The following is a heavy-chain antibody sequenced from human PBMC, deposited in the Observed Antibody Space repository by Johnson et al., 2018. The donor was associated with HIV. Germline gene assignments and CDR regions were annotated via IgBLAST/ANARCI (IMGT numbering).Heavy chain of an antibody. V-gene: IGHV3-30*02. D-gene: IGHD4-17*01. J-gene: IGHJ3*02. CDR2: LRYEGSNK. CDR3: ARDGTTGPSGDAFDI. Sequence: QMLLVESGGGVVQPGGSLSLSCAASGFTFSSFGIHWVRQAPGKGREGVAFLRYEGSNKYYAASVKGRFTFSDANSKNTLYLQMNSLRAEDTALYYCARDGTTGPSGDAFDIWGQGTMVTVSS. CDR1: GFTFSSFG.